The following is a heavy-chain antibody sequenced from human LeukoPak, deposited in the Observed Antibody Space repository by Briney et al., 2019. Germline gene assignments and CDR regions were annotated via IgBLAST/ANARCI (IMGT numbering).Heavy chain of an antibody. J-gene: IGHJ4*02. Sequence: ASVKVSCKASGYTFTSYYMHWVRQAPGKGLEWMGGFDPEDGETIYAQKFQGRVTMTEDTSTDTAYMELSSLRSEDTAVYYCAISSGWYYFDYWGQGTLVTVSS. CDR1: GYTFTSYY. D-gene: IGHD6-19*01. V-gene: IGHV1-24*01. CDR2: FDPEDGET. CDR3: AISSGWYYFDY.